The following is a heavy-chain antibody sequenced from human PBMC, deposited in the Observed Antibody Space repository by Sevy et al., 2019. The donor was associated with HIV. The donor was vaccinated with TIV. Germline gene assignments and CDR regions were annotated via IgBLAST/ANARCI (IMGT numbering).Heavy chain of an antibody. D-gene: IGHD3-3*01. V-gene: IGHV3-7*01. CDR1: GFTFSNYW. CDR2: INQDGSEK. CDR3: ARWGGTVEWITYFDY. J-gene: IGHJ4*02. Sequence: GGSLRLSCVASGFTFSNYWMSWVRQAPGKGPEWVANINQDGSEKHFVDSVKGRFTISRDNAKNSLYLQMNSLRAEDTAVYYCARWGGTVEWITYFDYWGQGTLVTVSS.